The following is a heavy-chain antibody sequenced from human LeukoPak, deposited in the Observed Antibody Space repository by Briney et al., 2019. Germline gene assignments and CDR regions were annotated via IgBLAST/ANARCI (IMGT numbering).Heavy chain of an antibody. Sequence: ASVKVSCKASGYTFTSYAMNWVRQAPGQGLEWMGWINTNTGNPTYAQGFTGRFVFSLDTSVSTAYLQISSLKAEDTAVYYCARKTYGSGSDDYDYWGQGTLVTVSS. V-gene: IGHV7-4-1*02. J-gene: IGHJ4*02. CDR2: INTNTGNP. CDR3: ARKTYGSGSDDYDY. D-gene: IGHD3-10*01. CDR1: GYTFTSYA.